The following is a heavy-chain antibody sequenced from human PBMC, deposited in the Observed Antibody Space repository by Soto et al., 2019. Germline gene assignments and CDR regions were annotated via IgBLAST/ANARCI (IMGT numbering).Heavy chain of an antibody. Sequence: SETLSLTCTVSGGSISSYYWSWIRQPPGKGLEWIGYIYYSGSTNYNPSLKSRVTISVDTSKNQFSLKLSSVTAADTAVYYCAKGLXVPAAIPLGYYYYGMDVWGQGTTVTVSS. CDR3: AKGLXVPAAIPLGYYYYGMDV. CDR1: GGSISSYY. D-gene: IGHD2-2*02. CDR2: IYYSGST. V-gene: IGHV4-59*01. J-gene: IGHJ6*02.